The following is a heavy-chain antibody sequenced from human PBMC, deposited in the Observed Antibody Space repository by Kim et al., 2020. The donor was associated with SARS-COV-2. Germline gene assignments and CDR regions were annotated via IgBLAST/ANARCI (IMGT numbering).Heavy chain of an antibody. J-gene: IGHJ4*02. Sequence: SWDGGSTYYADSVKGRFTISRDNSKNSLYLQMNSLRAEDTVLYYCAKEDYWGQGTLVTVSS. CDR2: SWDGGST. V-gene: IGHV3-43D*03. CDR3: AKEDY.